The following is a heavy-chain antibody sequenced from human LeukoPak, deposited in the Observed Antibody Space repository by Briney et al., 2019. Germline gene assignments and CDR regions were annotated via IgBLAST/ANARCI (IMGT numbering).Heavy chain of an antibody. D-gene: IGHD3-10*01. J-gene: IGHJ3*02. Sequence: GASVKVSCKASGYTFTSYGISWVRQAPGQGLEWMGWISAYNGNTNYAQKPQGRATMTTDTSTSTAYMELRSLRSDDTAVYYCARDGRLGMGRGVNAFDIWGQGTMVTVSS. CDR2: ISAYNGNT. CDR1: GYTFTSYG. CDR3: ARDGRLGMGRGVNAFDI. V-gene: IGHV1-18*01.